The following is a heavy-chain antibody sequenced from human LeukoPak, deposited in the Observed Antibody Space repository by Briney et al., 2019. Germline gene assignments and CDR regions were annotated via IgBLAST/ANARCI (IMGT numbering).Heavy chain of an antibody. D-gene: IGHD6-19*01. J-gene: IGHJ4*02. V-gene: IGHV3-23*01. CDR2: ISGSGGST. CDR1: GFTFSSYA. CDR3: AKDRIAVAGTHYFDY. Sequence: GGSLRLSCAASGFTFSSYALSWVRQAPGKGLEWVSAISGSGGSTYYADSVKGRFTISRDNSKNTLYLQMNSLRAEDTAVYYCAKDRIAVAGTHYFDYWGQGTLVTVSS.